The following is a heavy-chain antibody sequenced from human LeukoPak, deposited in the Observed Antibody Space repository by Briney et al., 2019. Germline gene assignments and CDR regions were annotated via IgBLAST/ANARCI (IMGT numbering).Heavy chain of an antibody. CDR2: ISSSYI. V-gene: IGHV3-21*01. CDR1: GFTFSSYS. Sequence: GGSLRLSCAASGFTFSSYSMNWVRQAPGKGLEWVSSISSSYIYYADSVKGRFTISRDNAKNALYLEMNRLRAEDTAVYYCARDKQNWNYRGVDYWGQGTLVTVSS. D-gene: IGHD1-7*01. J-gene: IGHJ4*02. CDR3: ARDKQNWNYRGVDY.